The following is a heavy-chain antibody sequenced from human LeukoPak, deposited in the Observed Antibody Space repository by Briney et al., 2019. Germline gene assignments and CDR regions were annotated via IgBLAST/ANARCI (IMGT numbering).Heavy chain of an antibody. J-gene: IGHJ4*02. CDR3: TRRGSIAVAGMGDY. D-gene: IGHD6-19*01. Sequence: GGSLRLSCAASGFTFSGPAMHWVRQASGKGLELVGRIRSKANSYATAYAASVKGRFTISRDDSKNTAYLQMNSLKTEDTAVYYCTRRGSIAVAGMGDYWGQGTPVTVSS. CDR1: GFTFSGPA. V-gene: IGHV3-73*01. CDR2: IRSKANSYAT.